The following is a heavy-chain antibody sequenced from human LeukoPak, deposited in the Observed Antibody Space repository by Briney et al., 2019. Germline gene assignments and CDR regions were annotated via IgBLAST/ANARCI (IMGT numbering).Heavy chain of an antibody. Sequence: GASVKVSCKASGYTFTSYDINWVRQATGQGLEWMGWMNPNSGNTGYAQKFQGRVTITRNTSISTAYMELSSLRSEDTAVYYCARGTPPQWLAGVHNWFDPWGQGTLVTVSS. CDR1: GYTFTSYD. CDR3: ARGTPPQWLAGVHNWFDP. D-gene: IGHD6-19*01. CDR2: MNPNSGNT. V-gene: IGHV1-8*03. J-gene: IGHJ5*02.